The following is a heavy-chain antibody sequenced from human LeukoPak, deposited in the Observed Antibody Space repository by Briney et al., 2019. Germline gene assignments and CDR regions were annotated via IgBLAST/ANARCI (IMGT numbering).Heavy chain of an antibody. CDR1: GDSVSSNSAA. Sequence: SQTLSITCAIFGDSVSSNSAAWNWIRQSQSRVLEWLGRTYYRFKWYIGYAASVKSRITNIPDTTKNQYALELYSVTPEDTAVYCCARGKGGMIDNWGQGILVTVSS. CDR2: TYYRFKWYI. D-gene: IGHD1-26*01. CDR3: ARGKGGMIDN. J-gene: IGHJ4*02. V-gene: IGHV6-1*01.